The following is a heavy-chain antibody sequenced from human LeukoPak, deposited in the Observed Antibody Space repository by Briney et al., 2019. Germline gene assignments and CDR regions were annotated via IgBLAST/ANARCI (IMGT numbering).Heavy chain of an antibody. J-gene: IGHJ4*02. D-gene: IGHD6-19*01. V-gene: IGHV4-39*07. CDR1: GGSVSSYY. CDR3: ARGDGYSSGWSDY. CDR2: IYYSGST. Sequence: SETLSLTCTVSGGSVSSYYWSWIRQPPGKGLEWIGSIYYSGSTYYNPSLKSRVTISVDTSKNQFSLKLSSVTAADTAVYYCARGDGYSSGWSDYWGQGTLVTVSS.